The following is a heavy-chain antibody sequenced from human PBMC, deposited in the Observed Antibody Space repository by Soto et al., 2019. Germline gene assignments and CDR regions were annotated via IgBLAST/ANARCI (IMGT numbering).Heavy chain of an antibody. V-gene: IGHV1-2*02. J-gene: IGHJ3*02. CDR1: GYTFTGYY. CDR3: AAELTYCGGDCCPKGGDAFDI. CDR2: INPNSGGT. D-gene: IGHD2-21*02. Sequence: GASVKVSCKASGYTFTGYYMHWVRQAPGQGLEWMGWINPNSGGTNYAQKFQGRVTMTRDTSISTAYMELSRLRSDDTAVYYCAAELTYCGGDCCPKGGDAFDIWGQGTMVTVSS.